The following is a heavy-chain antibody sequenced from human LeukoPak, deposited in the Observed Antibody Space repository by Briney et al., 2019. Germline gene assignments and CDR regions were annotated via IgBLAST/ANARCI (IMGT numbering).Heavy chain of an antibody. CDR1: GFTFGKYW. J-gene: IGHJ3*02. V-gene: IGHV3-7*03. CDR2: IKLDGSEK. CDR3: ARARGYIAAADINAFDI. Sequence: GGSLRLSCVASGFTFGKYWMSWVRQAPGKGLEWVANIKLDGSEKNYVDSVKGRFTISRDNTKNSLYLQMNSLRAEDTAVFYCARARGYIAAADINAFDIWGQGTMVTVSS. D-gene: IGHD6-13*01.